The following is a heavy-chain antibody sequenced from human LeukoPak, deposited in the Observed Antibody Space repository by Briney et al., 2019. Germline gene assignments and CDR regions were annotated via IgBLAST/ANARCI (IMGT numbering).Heavy chain of an antibody. CDR1: GFTFSSYS. V-gene: IGHV3-21*01. Sequence: PGGSLRLSCAASGFTFSSYSMNWVRQAPGKGLEWVSSISSSSSYIYYADSVKGRFTISRDNAKNSLYLQMNSLRAEDTAVYYCARGLPYYDFWSGYYNLEGLDAFDIWGQGTMVTVSS. CDR3: ARGLPYYDFWSGYYNLEGLDAFDI. CDR2: ISSSSSYI. J-gene: IGHJ3*02. D-gene: IGHD3-3*01.